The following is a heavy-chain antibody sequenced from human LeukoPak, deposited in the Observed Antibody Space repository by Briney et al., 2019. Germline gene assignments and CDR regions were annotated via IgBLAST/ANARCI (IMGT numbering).Heavy chain of an antibody. V-gene: IGHV4-59*01. CDR3: ARGYGDYAWDAFDI. J-gene: IGHJ3*02. D-gene: IGHD4-17*01. Sequence: KPSETLSRTCTGSGGSISSYYWSWLRQPPGKGLEWIGYIYYSGSTNYNPYLKSRVTISVDTSKNQFSLKLSSVTAADTAVYYCARGYGDYAWDAFDIWGQGTMVTVSS. CDR1: GGSISSYY. CDR2: IYYSGST.